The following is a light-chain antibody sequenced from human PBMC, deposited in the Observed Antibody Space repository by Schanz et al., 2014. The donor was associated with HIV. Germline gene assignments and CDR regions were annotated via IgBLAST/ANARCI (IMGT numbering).Light chain of an antibody. CDR2: RNN. CDR3: LSYDNTLSGSRI. V-gene: IGLV1-47*01. Sequence: QSVLTQPPSASGTPGQRVTISCSGSSSNIGSNYVYWYQQLPGTAPKLLIYRNNQRPSGVPDRFSGSKSGTSASLAITGLQAEDEADYYCLSYDNTLSGSRIFGGGTKLTVL. CDR1: SSNIGSNY. J-gene: IGLJ2*01.